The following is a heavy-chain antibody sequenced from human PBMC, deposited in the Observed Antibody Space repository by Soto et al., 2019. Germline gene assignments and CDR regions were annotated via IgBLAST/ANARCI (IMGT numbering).Heavy chain of an antibody. V-gene: IGHV1-2*02. Sequence: ASVKVSCLASGYTFSDYYIHWVRQAPGQGLEWMGWINPNSGGTKYAPKFQGGVTMTRDTSITTAYMELSRLRSGDTAVYYCAKEPATAKPEGVDFWGQGTLVT. CDR3: AKEPATAKPEGVDF. D-gene: IGHD1-1*01. CDR1: GYTFSDYY. CDR2: INPNSGGT. J-gene: IGHJ4*02.